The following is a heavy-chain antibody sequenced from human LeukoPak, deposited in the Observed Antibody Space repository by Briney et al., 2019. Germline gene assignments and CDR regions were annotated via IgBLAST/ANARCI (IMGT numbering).Heavy chain of an antibody. J-gene: IGHJ6*02. CDR3: AKGRYDFSYYYYGVDV. Sequence: GGSLRLSCAASGFTFSSYAMSWVRQAPGKGLEWVSAISGSGGSTYYADSVKGRFTISRDNSKNTLYLQMNSLRAEDTAVYYCAKGRYDFSYYYYGVDVWGQGTTVTVSS. D-gene: IGHD5-12*01. CDR1: GFTFSSYA. CDR2: ISGSGGST. V-gene: IGHV3-23*01.